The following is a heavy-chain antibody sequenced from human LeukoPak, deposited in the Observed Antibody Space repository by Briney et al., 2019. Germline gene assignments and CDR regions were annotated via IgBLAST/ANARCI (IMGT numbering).Heavy chain of an antibody. CDR1: GGSISSGSYY. CDR2: IYTSGST. Sequence: SETLSLTCTVSGGSISSGSYYWSWIRQPAGKGLEWIGRIYTSGSTNYNPSLKSRVTISVDTSKNQFSLKLSSVTAADTAVYYCARARFDCSGGSCYSPNWFDPWGQGTLVTVSS. J-gene: IGHJ5*02. D-gene: IGHD2-15*01. V-gene: IGHV4-61*02. CDR3: ARARFDCSGGSCYSPNWFDP.